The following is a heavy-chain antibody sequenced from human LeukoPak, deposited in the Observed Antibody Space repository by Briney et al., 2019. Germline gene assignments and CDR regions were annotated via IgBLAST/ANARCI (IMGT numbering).Heavy chain of an antibody. D-gene: IGHD7-27*01. J-gene: IGHJ4*02. Sequence: GGSLRLSCTASGFTFSSYTMTWVRQAPGKGPKWVSTITTGDGNTYYADSVKGRFTVSRDDSKNTLYLQMNSLRAEDTAVYYCAKDGGLWVSAHWGDSWGRGTLVTVSS. CDR1: GFTFSSYT. CDR3: AKDGGLWVSAHWGDS. CDR2: ITTGDGNT. V-gene: IGHV3-23*01.